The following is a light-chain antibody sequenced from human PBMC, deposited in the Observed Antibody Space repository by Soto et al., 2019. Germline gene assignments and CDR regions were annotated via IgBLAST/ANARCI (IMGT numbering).Light chain of an antibody. Sequence: QSVLTQPPSASGTPGQRVTISCSGSSSNIGSNYLYWYQQLPGTAPKLLIYRNNQRPSGVRDRFSGSKSGTSASLAISGLRSEDEDDYYCAAWDDSLSGWVFGGGTKLTVL. J-gene: IGLJ3*02. CDR1: SSNIGSNY. CDR3: AAWDDSLSGWV. CDR2: RNN. V-gene: IGLV1-47*01.